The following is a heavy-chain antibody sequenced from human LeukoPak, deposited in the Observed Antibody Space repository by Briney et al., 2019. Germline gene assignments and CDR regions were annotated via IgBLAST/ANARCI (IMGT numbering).Heavy chain of an antibody. CDR3: AKGGVERITMVRGVIIPIV. CDR2: ISGSGGST. J-gene: IGHJ6*02. CDR1: GFTFSSYA. D-gene: IGHD3-10*01. Sequence: GGSLRLSCAASGFTFSSYAMSWVRQAPGKGLEWVSAISGSGGSTYYADSVKGRFTISRDNSKNTLYLQMNSLRAEDTAVYYCAKGGVERITMVRGVIIPIVWGQGTTVTVSS. V-gene: IGHV3-23*01.